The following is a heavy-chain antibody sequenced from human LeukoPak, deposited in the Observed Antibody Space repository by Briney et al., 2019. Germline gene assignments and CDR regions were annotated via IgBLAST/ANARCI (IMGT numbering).Heavy chain of an antibody. J-gene: IGHJ4*02. CDR3: AKGDTTWELPHDY. D-gene: IGHD1-26*01. CDR2: FSGSGGST. Sequence: GGSLRLSCAASGFTFSSYAMSWVRQAPGKGLECISGFSGSGGSTCYADSVKGRFTISRDNSKNTLYLQMNSLRAEDTAVYYCAKGDTTWELPHDYWGQGTLVTVSS. V-gene: IGHV3-23*01. CDR1: GFTFSSYA.